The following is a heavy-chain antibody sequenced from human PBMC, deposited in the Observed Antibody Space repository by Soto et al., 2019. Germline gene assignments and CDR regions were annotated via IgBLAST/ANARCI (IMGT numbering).Heavy chain of an antibody. Sequence: GGSLRLSCAASGFNVNSDYMNWVRQTPGKGLEWVASIYSGETTYYADSVRGRFTISSDKSKNTLYFQLSSLRIEDTAVYYCTRDGRGLGRLSLFEYWGQGVLVTVYS. CDR2: IYSGETT. D-gene: IGHD2-21*02. CDR1: GFNVNSDY. V-gene: IGHV3-53*01. J-gene: IGHJ4*02. CDR3: TRDGRGLGRLSLFEY.